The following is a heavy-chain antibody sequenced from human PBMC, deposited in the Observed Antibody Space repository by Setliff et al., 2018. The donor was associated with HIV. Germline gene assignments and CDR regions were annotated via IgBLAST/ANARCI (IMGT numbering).Heavy chain of an antibody. CDR3: ARVRLYNTALDY. D-gene: IGHD3-3*01. J-gene: IGHJ4*02. Sequence: PGGSLRLSCAASGFTVSTYYMSWVRQAPGKGLEWVSTIYSGGSTYHADSVKGRFTLSRDTSKNTLFLQMNSLRPEDTAVHYCARVRLYNTALDYWGQGTLVTVSS. V-gene: IGHV3-66*02. CDR2: IYSGGST. CDR1: GFTVSTYY.